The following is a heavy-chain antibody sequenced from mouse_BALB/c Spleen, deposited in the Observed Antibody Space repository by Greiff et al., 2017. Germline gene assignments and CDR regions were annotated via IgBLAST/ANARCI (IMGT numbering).Heavy chain of an antibody. J-gene: IGHJ1*01. CDR3: ARGGPNWYCDV. Sequence: VQLKESGPGLVKPSQSLSLTCSVTGYSITSGYYWNWIRQFPGNKLEWMGYISYDGSNNYNPSLKNRISITRDTSENQFFLKLHSVTTEDTATYYCARGGPNWYCDVWGAGTTVTVSA. CDR1: GYSITSGYY. V-gene: IGHV3-6*02. CDR2: ISYDGSN.